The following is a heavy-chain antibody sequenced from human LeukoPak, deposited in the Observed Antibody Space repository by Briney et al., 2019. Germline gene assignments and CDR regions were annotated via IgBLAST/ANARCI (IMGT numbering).Heavy chain of an antibody. CDR2: IYTSGST. CDR3: AREYDTCAFDI. J-gene: IGHJ3*02. CDR1: GGSISSYY. V-gene: IGHV4-4*07. Sequence: SETLSLTCTVPGGSISSYYWSWIRQPAGKGLEWIGRIYTSGSTNYNPSLKSRVTISVDTSKNQFSLKLSSVTAADTAVYYCAREYDTCAFDIWGQGTMVTVSS. D-gene: IGHD2-8*01.